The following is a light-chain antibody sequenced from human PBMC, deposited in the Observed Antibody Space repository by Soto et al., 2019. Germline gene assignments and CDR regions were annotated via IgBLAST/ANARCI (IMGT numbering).Light chain of an antibody. J-gene: IGKJ5*01. CDR3: QQLNSYPQT. CDR1: RGISSY. Sequence: IQLTQSPSSLSSSVGDRVTITFQASRGISSYLAWYQQKPGKPPKLLVYSASTLQSGVPSRFSGSGSGPDFTLTISSLQPEDSATYFCQQLNSYPQTFGQGTRLEIK. CDR2: SAS. V-gene: IGKV1-9*01.